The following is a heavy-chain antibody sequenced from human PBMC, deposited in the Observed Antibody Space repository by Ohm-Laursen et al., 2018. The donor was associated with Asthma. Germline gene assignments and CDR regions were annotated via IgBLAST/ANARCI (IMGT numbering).Heavy chain of an antibody. CDR3: ARWADKQFYGMDV. Sequence: GTLSLTCALYGGSFSDYYWSWIRQPPGKGLEWIGEINHSGSTNYNPSLKSRVTISVDTSEKQFYLKLTSVTAADTAVYYCARWADKQFYGMDVWGPGTTVTVSS. D-gene: IGHD3-3*01. V-gene: IGHV4-34*01. CDR1: GGSFSDYY. CDR2: INHSGST. J-gene: IGHJ6*02.